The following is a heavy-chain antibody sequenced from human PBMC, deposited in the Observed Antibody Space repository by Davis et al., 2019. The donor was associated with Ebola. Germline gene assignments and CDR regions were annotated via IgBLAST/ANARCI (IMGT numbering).Heavy chain of an antibody. CDR3: ARQGWSGYSLRHWLDP. J-gene: IGHJ5*02. Sequence: MPGGSLRLSCTVSGGSIISSSSYWGWIRQPPRKGLEWIGSIYYSGITYYNPSLKSRVTISVDTSKNQFSLKLRSVTAADTAVYYWARQGWSGYSLRHWLDPWGRGTLVTVSS. V-gene: IGHV4-39*01. CDR1: GGSIISSSSY. CDR2: IYYSGIT. D-gene: IGHD3-3*01.